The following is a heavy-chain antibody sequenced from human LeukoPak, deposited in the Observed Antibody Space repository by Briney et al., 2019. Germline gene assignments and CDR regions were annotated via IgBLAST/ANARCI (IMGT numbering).Heavy chain of an antibody. CDR1: GGTFSSYA. CDR2: IIPIFGTA. Sequence: GASVKVSCKASGGTFSSYAISWVRQAPGQGLEWMGGIIPIFGTANYAQKFQGRVTITTDESTSTAHMELSSLRSEDTAVYYCARDRQYCSGGSCYFKDFDYWGQGTLVTVSS. D-gene: IGHD2-15*01. V-gene: IGHV1-69*05. J-gene: IGHJ4*02. CDR3: ARDRQYCSGGSCYFKDFDY.